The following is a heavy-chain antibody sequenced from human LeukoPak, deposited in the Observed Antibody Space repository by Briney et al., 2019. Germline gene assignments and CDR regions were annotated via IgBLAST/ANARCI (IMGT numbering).Heavy chain of an antibody. CDR2: MYVSVRT. D-gene: IGHD5-18*01. J-gene: IGHJ4*02. CDR3: ATIKRGYIYGYFDF. CDR1: AGSINSHY. Sequence: SETLSLTCTVSAGSINSHYWSWLRQAPGKGLERIGYMYVSVRTKDNPALKSRLTLSADTSKNQFSLRLSSVTAADTATYYCATIKRGYIYGYFDFWGQGILVTVSS. V-gene: IGHV4-59*11.